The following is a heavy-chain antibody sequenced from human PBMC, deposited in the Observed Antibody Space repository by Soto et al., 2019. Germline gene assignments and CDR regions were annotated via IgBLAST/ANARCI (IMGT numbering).Heavy chain of an antibody. CDR2: ISAYNGNT. J-gene: IGHJ5*02. CDR3: ARDPNPSYSSGWYRNNWFDP. CDR1: GYTFTSYG. V-gene: IGHV1-18*01. D-gene: IGHD6-19*01. Sequence: QVQLVQSGAEVKKPGASVKVSCKASGYTFTSYGISWVRQAPGQGLEWMGWISAYNGNTDYAQKLQGRVTMTTDTSTSTAYMELRSLRSDDTAVYYCARDPNPSYSSGWYRNNWFDPWGQGTLVTVSS.